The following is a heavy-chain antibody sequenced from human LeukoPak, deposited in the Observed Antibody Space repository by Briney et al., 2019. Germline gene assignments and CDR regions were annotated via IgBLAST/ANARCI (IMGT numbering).Heavy chain of an antibody. CDR1: GYTFTSYG. V-gene: IGHV1-18*01. D-gene: IGHD3-22*01. CDR3: ARTDYYDSSGRKFDY. CDR2: ISAYNGNT. Sequence: ASVKVSCKASGYTFTSYGISWVRQAPGQGLEWMGWISAYNGNTNYAQKLQGRVTMTTDTSTGTAYMELRSLRSDDTAVYYCARTDYYDSSGRKFDYWGQGTLVTVSS. J-gene: IGHJ4*02.